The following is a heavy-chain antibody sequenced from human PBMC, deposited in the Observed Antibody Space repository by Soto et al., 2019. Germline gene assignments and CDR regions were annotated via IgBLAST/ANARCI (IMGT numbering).Heavy chain of an antibody. CDR1: GGSISSSSYY. Sequence: SETLSLTCTVSGGSISSSSYYWGWIRQPPGKGLEWIGSIYYSGSTYYNPSLKSRVTISVDTSKNQFSLKLSSVTAADTAVYYCARVIQELAPYFDYWGQGTLVTVSS. CDR2: IYYSGST. CDR3: ARVIQELAPYFDY. J-gene: IGHJ4*02. V-gene: IGHV4-39*07. D-gene: IGHD1-26*01.